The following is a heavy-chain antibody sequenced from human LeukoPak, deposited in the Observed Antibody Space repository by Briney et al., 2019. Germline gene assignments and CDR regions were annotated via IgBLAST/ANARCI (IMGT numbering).Heavy chain of an antibody. J-gene: IGHJ6*02. D-gene: IGHD6-19*01. Sequence: GGSLRLSCAASGFTVSSNYMSWVRQAPGKGLEWVSVIYSGGSTYYADSVKGRFTISRDNSKNTLYLQMNSLRAEGTAVYYCARCSGWNLYYYYGMDVWGQGTTVTVSS. V-gene: IGHV3-66*01. CDR1: GFTVSSNY. CDR3: ARCSGWNLYYYYGMDV. CDR2: IYSGGST.